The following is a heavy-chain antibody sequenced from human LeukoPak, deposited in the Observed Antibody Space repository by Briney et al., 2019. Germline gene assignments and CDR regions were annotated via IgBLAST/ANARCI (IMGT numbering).Heavy chain of an antibody. D-gene: IGHD3-10*01. V-gene: IGHV1-46*01. CDR1: GYTFTSYY. CDR2: INPSGGST. CDR3: ARDRYYGSGGIYYYYGMDV. Sequence: GASVKVSCKASGYTFTSYYMHWVRQAPGQGLEWMGIINPSGGSTSYAQKFQGRVTMTRDTSTSTVYMELSSLRSEDTAVYYCARDRYYGSGGIYYYYGMDVWGQGTTVTVSS. J-gene: IGHJ6*02.